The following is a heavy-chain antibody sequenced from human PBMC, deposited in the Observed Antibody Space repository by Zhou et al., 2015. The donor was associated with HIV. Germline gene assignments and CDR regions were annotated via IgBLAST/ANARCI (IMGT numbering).Heavy chain of an antibody. V-gene: IGHV3-33*06. CDR1: GFIFRSYG. CDR2: LWADGSKR. D-gene: IGHD4-23*01. Sequence: QVQLVESGGGVVQPGRSLRLSCAASGFIFRSYGMHWVRQAPGKGLEWVAVLWADGSKRYFADSVKGRFTISRDNSKNTLYLQMNSLRAEDTAVYYCAKGGIGDYGGNSDAFDIWGQGTMVTVSS. CDR3: AKGGIGDYGGNSDAFDI. J-gene: IGHJ3*02.